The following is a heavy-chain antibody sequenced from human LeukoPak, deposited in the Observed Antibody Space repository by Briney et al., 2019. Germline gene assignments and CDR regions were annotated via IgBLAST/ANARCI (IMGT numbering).Heavy chain of an antibody. V-gene: IGHV4-39*01. D-gene: IGHD6-19*01. Sequence: SETLSLTCTVSGGSISSSSYYWGWIRQPPGKGLEWIGSIYYSGSTYYNPSLKSRVIISVDTSKNQFSLKLSSVTAADTAVYYCARSPVSRIAVAGTGYWGQGTLVTVSS. J-gene: IGHJ4*02. CDR3: ARSPVSRIAVAGTGY. CDR2: IYYSGST. CDR1: GGSISSSSYY.